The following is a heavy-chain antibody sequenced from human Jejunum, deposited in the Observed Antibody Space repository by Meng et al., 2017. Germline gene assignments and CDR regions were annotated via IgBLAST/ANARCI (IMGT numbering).Heavy chain of an antibody. CDR2: VYHSGST. CDR1: GGSIESNNW. D-gene: IGHD3-10*02. J-gene: IGHJ2*01. Sequence: QVQPQGSGPGLVKPSENLFLTCAVSGGSIESNNWWTWIRQPPGQGLEWIGEVYHSGSTHYNPSLQSRVTISIDNSKNRFSLSLNSVTAADTAIYYCARADYVRYFDLWGRGTLVTVSS. V-gene: IGHV4-4*02. CDR3: ARADYVRYFDL.